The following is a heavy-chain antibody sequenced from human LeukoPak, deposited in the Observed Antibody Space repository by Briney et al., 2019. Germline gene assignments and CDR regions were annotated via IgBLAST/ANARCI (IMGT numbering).Heavy chain of an antibody. D-gene: IGHD5-12*01. CDR2: IYPSDSDT. V-gene: IGHV5-51*01. CDR3: ARSYSAYNY. CDR1: GYSFTSYL. J-gene: IGHJ4*02. Sequence: GESLRISCKGSGYSFTSYLITWVRQMPGKGLEWMGIIYPSDSDTRYSPSFQGQVTISADKSINTAYLQWSSLKASDTAIYYCARSYSAYNYWGQGTLVTVSS.